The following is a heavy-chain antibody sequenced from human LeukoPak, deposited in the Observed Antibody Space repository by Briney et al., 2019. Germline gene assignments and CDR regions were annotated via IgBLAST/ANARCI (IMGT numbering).Heavy chain of an antibody. CDR1: GGSISSYS. CDR3: VRDRVLGAFDI. CDR2: IYYSGST. Sequence: SETLSLTCTVSGGSISSYSWTWIRQHPGEGLEWIGSIYYSGSTNYNPSLKSRVTISVDTSKNQFSLKLSSMTAADTAVYYCVRDRVLGAFDIWGQGTMVTVSS. D-gene: IGHD3-16*01. V-gene: IGHV4-59*01. J-gene: IGHJ3*02.